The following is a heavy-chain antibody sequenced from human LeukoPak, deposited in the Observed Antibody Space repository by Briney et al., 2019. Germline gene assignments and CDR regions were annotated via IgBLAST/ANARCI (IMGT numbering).Heavy chain of an antibody. V-gene: IGHV4-59*01. J-gene: IGHJ4*02. CDR3: ARGTLFSRSSTYYFDY. CDR2: IYYSGST. CDR1: GGSISSYY. Sequence: TSSETLSLTCTVSGGSISSYYWSWIRQPPGKGLEWIGYIYYSGSTNYNPSLKSRVTISVDTSKNQFSLKLSSVTAADTAVYYCARGTLFSRSSTYYFDYWGQGTLVTVSS.